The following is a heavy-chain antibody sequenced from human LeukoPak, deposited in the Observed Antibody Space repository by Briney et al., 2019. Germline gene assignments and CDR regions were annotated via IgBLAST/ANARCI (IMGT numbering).Heavy chain of an antibody. J-gene: IGHJ3*01. D-gene: IGHD3-22*01. CDR3: ARELVHSSGYDVFDV. CDR1: GGSITSYY. V-gene: IGHV4-59*01. Sequence: SETLSLTCTVSGGSITSYYWSWIRQPPGKGLEWIGYIYYSGSTNYNPSLRSRVTMSLDTSKNQISLMLSSVTAADTAVYYFARELVHSSGYDVFDVWGQGTKVTVSS. CDR2: IYYSGST.